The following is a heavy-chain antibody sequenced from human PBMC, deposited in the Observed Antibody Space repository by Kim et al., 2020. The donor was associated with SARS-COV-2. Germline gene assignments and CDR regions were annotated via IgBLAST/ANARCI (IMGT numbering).Heavy chain of an antibody. D-gene: IGHD5-18*01. V-gene: IGHV4-59*01. J-gene: IGHJ6*03. CDR2: IYYSGST. Sequence: SETLSLTCTVSGGSISSYYWSWIRQPPGKGLEWIGYIYYSGSTNYNPSLKSRVTISVDTSKNQFSLKLSSVTAADTAVYYCARGTEYSYVYYYYYYMDVWGKGTTVTVSS. CDR3: ARGTEYSYVYYYYYYMDV. CDR1: GGSISSYY.